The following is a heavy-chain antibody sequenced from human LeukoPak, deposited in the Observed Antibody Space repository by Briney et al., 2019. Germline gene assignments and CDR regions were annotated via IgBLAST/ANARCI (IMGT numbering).Heavy chain of an antibody. CDR1: GFTFDDYA. Sequence: PGRSLRLSCAASGFTFDDYAMHWVRQAPGKGLEWVSGISWNSGSIGYADSVKGRFTISRDNAKNSLYLQMNSLRAEDTVLYYCAKGSFYDSSGYYDYWGQGTLVTVSS. J-gene: IGHJ4*02. D-gene: IGHD3-22*01. CDR3: AKGSFYDSSGYYDY. V-gene: IGHV3-9*01. CDR2: ISWNSGSI.